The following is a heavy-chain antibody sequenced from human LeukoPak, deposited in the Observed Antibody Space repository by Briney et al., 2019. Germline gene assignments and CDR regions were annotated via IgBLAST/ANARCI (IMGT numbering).Heavy chain of an antibody. D-gene: IGHD4-23*01. Sequence: SETLSLTCAVSGGSISSGGYFWRWIRQPPGKGLEWIGYIYHSGSTYYNPSLKSRVTISVDRSKNQFSLKLSSVTAADTAVYYCARENSNWFDPWGQGTLVTVSS. V-gene: IGHV4-30-2*01. CDR3: ARENSNWFDP. CDR2: IYHSGST. J-gene: IGHJ5*02. CDR1: GGSISSGGYF.